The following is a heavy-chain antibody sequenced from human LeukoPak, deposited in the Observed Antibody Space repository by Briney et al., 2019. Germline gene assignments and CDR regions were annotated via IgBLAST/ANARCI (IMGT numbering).Heavy chain of an antibody. J-gene: IGHJ3*02. D-gene: IGHD3-10*01. Sequence: PSQTLSLTCAVSGGSISSGGYSWSWMRPPPGKGLEWIGYIYHSGSTYYNPSLKSRVTISVDRSKNQFSLKLSSVTAADTAVYYCARDGGSGSYSGDAFDIWGQGTMVTVSS. CDR2: IYHSGST. V-gene: IGHV4-30-2*01. CDR3: ARDGGSGSYSGDAFDI. CDR1: GGSISSGGYS.